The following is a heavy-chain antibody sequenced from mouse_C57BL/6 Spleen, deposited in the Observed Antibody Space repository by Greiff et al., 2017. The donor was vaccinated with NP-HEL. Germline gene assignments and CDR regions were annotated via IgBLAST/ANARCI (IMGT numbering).Heavy chain of an antibody. V-gene: IGHV1-82*01. Sequence: QVQLQQSGPELVKPGASVKISCKASGYAFSSSWMNWVKQRPGKGLEWIGRIYPGDGDTNYNGKFKGKATLTADKSSSTAYMQLSSLTSEDSAVYCCARGDPTGYFDVWGTGTTVTVSS. CDR1: GYAFSSSW. D-gene: IGHD3-3*01. J-gene: IGHJ1*03. CDR2: IYPGDGDT. CDR3: ARGDPTGYFDV.